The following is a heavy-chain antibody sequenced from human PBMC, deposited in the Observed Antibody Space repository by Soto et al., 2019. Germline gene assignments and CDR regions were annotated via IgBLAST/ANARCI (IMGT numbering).Heavy chain of an antibody. J-gene: IGHJ4*02. CDR1: GFTFDDYA. D-gene: IGHD2-15*01. Sequence: VQLVESGGGLVQPGRSLRLSCAASGFTFDDYAMHWVRRVPGKGLEWVSSISWNSNIIGYADSVQGRFTISRANAKHSLYLQMNSLRPEDTALYYCAKGGPDGFCSGGRCYFDYWGQGTLVTVSS. V-gene: IGHV3-9*01. CDR3: AKGGPDGFCSGGRCYFDY. CDR2: ISWNSNII.